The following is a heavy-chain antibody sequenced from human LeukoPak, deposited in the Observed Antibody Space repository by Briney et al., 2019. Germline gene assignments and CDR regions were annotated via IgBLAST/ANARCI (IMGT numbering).Heavy chain of an antibody. CDR1: GFTFSSYA. J-gene: IGHJ4*02. V-gene: IGHV3-23*01. Sequence: GGSLRLSCAASGFTFSSYAMTWVRQAPGKGLEWVSGISGGNTYYADSVKGRFTISRDNSKNTLFLQMNNLGAEDTALYYCAKCMAAPGHCYFDHWGQGTLVTVSS. CDR3: AKCMAAPGHCYFDH. D-gene: IGHD6-13*01. CDR2: ISGGNT.